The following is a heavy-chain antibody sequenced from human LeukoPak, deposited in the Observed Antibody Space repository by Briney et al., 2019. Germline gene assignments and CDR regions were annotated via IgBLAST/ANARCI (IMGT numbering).Heavy chain of an antibody. CDR3: AKGRDTSGRQNFDF. CDR2: ISASGSGT. J-gene: IGHJ4*02. CDR1: GFTFTSYA. Sequence: GGSLRLSCEASGFTFTSYAMHWVRQAPGKGLEWVSSISASGSGTFYTDSMNGRFTISRDNAKKAFFLQMKNLRPGDTALYYCAKGRDTSGRQNFDFWGQGTLVTVSS. D-gene: IGHD6-19*01. V-gene: IGHV3-23*01.